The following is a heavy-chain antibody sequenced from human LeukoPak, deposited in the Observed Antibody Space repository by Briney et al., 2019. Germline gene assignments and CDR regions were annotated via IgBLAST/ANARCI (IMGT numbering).Heavy chain of an antibody. V-gene: IGHV3-23*01. Sequence: GGSLRLSCAAFGFTFSSYAMSWVRQAPGKGLEWVSAIRGSGGGTYHADSVKGRFTISRDNSKNTLYLQMNSLRDEDTALYYCAKAGIGVVGYFDYWGQGTLVTVSS. J-gene: IGHJ4*02. D-gene: IGHD6-19*01. CDR3: AKAGIGVVGYFDY. CDR1: GFTFSSYA. CDR2: IRGSGGGT.